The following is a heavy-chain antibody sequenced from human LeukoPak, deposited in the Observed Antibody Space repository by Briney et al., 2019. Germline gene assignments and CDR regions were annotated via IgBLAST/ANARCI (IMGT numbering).Heavy chain of an antibody. CDR1: GFTFSSYW. D-gene: IGHD2-2*01. Sequence: GGSLRLSCAASGFTFSSYWMSWVRQAPGKGLEWVANIKQDGSEKYYVDSVKGRFTISRDNAKNSLYLQMNSLRAEDTAVYYCARDYCCSSTSCSPFDYWGQGTLVTVSS. CDR3: ARDYCCSSTSCSPFDY. V-gene: IGHV3-7*03. J-gene: IGHJ4*02. CDR2: IKQDGSEK.